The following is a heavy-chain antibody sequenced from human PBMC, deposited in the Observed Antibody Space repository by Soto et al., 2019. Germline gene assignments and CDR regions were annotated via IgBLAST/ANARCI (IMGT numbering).Heavy chain of an antibody. CDR2: IYSGGST. CDR1: GFTVSNNY. V-gene: IGHV3-66*01. Sequence: PGGSLRLSCAASGFTVSNNYMGWVRQAPGKGLEWVSLIYSGGSTYYADSVKGRFTIPRDGSKNTLYLQMNSLRAEDTAMYYCAAYSHKGYWGQGTLVTVSS. J-gene: IGHJ4*02. CDR3: AAYSHKGY. D-gene: IGHD3-16*01.